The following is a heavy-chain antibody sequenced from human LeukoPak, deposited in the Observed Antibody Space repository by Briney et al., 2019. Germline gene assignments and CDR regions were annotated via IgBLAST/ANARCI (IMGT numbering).Heavy chain of an antibody. CDR1: GYTFTNYA. D-gene: IGHD3-10*01. CDR2: INAGNGNT. Sequence: ASVKVSCKASGYTFTNYAMHWVRQAPGQRLEWMGWINAGNGNTKYSQKFQGRVTIARDTSASTAYMELSSLRSEDTAVYYCARDLEVRGTMDVWGKGTTVTVSS. CDR3: ARDLEVRGTMDV. V-gene: IGHV1-3*01. J-gene: IGHJ6*04.